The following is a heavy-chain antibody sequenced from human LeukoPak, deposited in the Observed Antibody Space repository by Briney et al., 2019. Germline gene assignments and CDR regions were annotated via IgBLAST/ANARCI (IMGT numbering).Heavy chain of an antibody. J-gene: IGHJ4*02. D-gene: IGHD5-12*01. Sequence: SETLSLTCAVYGGSFSGYYWSWIRQPPGKGLEWIGEINHSGSTNYNPSLKSRVTISVDTSKNQFSLKLSSVTAADTAVYYCARGTCGYVRGRFDYWGQGTLVTVSS. V-gene: IGHV4-34*01. CDR1: GGSFSGYY. CDR3: ARGTCGYVRGRFDY. CDR2: INHSGST.